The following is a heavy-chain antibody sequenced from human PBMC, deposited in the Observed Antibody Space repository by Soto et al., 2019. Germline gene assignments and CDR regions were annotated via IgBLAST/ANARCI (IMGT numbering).Heavy chain of an antibody. J-gene: IGHJ3*02. V-gene: IGHV3-33*01. CDR1: GFTFSSYG. CDR2: IWYDGSNK. CDR3: ARDRFDAFDI. D-gene: IGHD3-10*01. Sequence: QVQLVESGGGVVQPGRSLRLSCAASGFTFSSYGMHWVRQAPGKGLEWVAVIWYDGSNKYYADSVKGRFTISRDNSKHTLYMQMNSMRAEDTAVSYCARDRFDAFDIWGQGTMVTVSS.